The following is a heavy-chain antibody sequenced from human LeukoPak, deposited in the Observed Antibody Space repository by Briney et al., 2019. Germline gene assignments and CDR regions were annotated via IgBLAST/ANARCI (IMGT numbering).Heavy chain of an antibody. Sequence: GGSLRLSCAASGFTFSNYAMNWVRQAPGEGLEWVSVISGSGGSTYYADSVKGRFTISRDNSKKTLDLQMNSLRAEDTALYYCANGGGALGWGQGTLVTVSS. CDR1: GFTFSNYA. D-gene: IGHD1-26*01. J-gene: IGHJ4*02. CDR3: ANGGGALG. V-gene: IGHV3-23*01. CDR2: ISGSGGST.